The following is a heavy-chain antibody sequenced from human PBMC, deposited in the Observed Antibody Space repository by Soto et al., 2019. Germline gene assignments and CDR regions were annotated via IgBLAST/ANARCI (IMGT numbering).Heavy chain of an antibody. D-gene: IGHD2-2*01. CDR3: ARDTAAYQPLMSGFDY. J-gene: IGHJ4*02. CDR1: GFTFSSYG. Sequence: GGSLRLSCAASGFTFSSYGMHWVRQAPGKGLEWVAVIWYDGSNKYYADSVKGRFTISRDNSKNTLYLQMNSLRAEDTAVYYCARDTAAYQPLMSGFDYWGQGTLVTVSS. CDR2: IWYDGSNK. V-gene: IGHV3-33*01.